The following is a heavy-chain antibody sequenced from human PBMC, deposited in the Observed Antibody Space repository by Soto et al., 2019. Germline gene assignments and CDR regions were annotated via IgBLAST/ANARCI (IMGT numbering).Heavy chain of an antibody. CDR1: GGTFSSYA. J-gene: IGHJ5*02. Sequence: QVQLVQSGAEVKKPGSSVKVSCKASGGTFSSYAISWVRQAPGQGLEWMGGIIPIFGTANYAQKCQGRVTITADESTSTAYMEQSSMRAEDTAVYYCARGGGHLWTANTWGQGTLVTVSS. CDR3: ARGGGHLWTANT. V-gene: IGHV1-69*01. D-gene: IGHD2-21*01. CDR2: IIPIFGTA.